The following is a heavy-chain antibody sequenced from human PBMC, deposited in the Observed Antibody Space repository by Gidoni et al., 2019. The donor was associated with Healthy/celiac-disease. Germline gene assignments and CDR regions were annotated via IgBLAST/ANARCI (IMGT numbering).Heavy chain of an antibody. V-gene: IGHV3-33*01. D-gene: IGHD6-13*01. CDR3: ASSRHNDLYYGMDV. CDR1: GFTFSSYD. Sequence: VQLVESGGGVVQPGRSLRLSCEASGFTFSSYDMHWVRQVPGQGLEWVAVIWNDGSNKDYADSVKGRFTISRDNSKNTMYLQMNSLRAEDTAVYYCASSRHNDLYYGMDVWGQGTTVTVS. CDR2: IWNDGSNK. J-gene: IGHJ6*02.